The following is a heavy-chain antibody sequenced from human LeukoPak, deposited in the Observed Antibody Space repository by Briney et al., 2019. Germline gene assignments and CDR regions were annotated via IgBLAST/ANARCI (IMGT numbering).Heavy chain of an antibody. CDR3: ARDFFRYSSSSQDY. CDR1: GFTFSSYA. V-gene: IGHV3-30-3*01. CDR2: ISYDGSNK. D-gene: IGHD6-6*01. J-gene: IGHJ4*02. Sequence: PGGSLRLSCAASGFTFSSYAMHWVRQAPGKGLEWVAVISYDGSNKYYADSVKGRFTISRDNSKNTLYLQMNGLRAEDTAVYYCARDFFRYSSSSQDYWGQGTLVTVSS.